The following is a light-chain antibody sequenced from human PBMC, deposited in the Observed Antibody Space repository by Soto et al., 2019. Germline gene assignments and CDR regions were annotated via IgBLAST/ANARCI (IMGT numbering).Light chain of an antibody. J-gene: IGKJ1*01. CDR3: QHYGISPPWT. V-gene: IGKV3-20*01. Sequence: EIGLTQSPVTLSLSPRERATLSCRASQSISVTYLAWYQQKPGGAPRILIYGASNRATGIPDRFSGSGSGTDFTLTISRLVPEDFAVYYCQHYGISPPWTFGQGTKVDI. CDR2: GAS. CDR1: QSISVTY.